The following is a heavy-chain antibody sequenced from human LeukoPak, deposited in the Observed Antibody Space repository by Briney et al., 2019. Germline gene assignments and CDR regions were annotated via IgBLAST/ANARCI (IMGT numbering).Heavy chain of an antibody. CDR3: ARGGTGYCSGGSCYSGASFDY. J-gene: IGHJ4*02. CDR1: GYTFTGYY. D-gene: IGHD2-15*01. CDR2: INPNSGGT. V-gene: IGHV1-2*06. Sequence: ASVKVSCKASGYTFTGYYMHWVRQAPGQGLEWMGRINPNSGGTNYAQKFQGRVTMTRDTSISTAYMELSRLRSDDTAVYYCARGGTGYCSGGSCYSGASFDYWGQGTLVTVSS.